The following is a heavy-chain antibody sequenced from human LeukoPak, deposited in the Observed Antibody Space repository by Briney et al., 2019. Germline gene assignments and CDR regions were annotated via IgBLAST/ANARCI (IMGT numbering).Heavy chain of an antibody. V-gene: IGHV1-46*01. CDR1: GYTFTSYY. CDR2: INPSGGST. CDR3: ARENVCGSTSCHKKVNWFDP. Sequence: ASVKVSCKASGYTFTSYYMHWVRQAPGQGLEWMGIINPSGGSTSYAQKFQGRVTMTRDMSTSTVYMELSSLRSEDTAVYYCARENVCGSTSCHKKVNWFDPWGQGTLVTVSS. D-gene: IGHD2-2*02. J-gene: IGHJ5*02.